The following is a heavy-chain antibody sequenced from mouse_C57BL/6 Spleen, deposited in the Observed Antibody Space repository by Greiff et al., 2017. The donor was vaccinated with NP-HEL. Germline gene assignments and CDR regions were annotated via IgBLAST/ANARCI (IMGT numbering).Heavy chain of an antibody. Sequence: EVKLMESGGGLVKPGGSLKLSCAASGFTFSDYGMHWVRQAPEKGLEWVAYISSGSSTIYYADTVKGRFTISRDNAKNTLFLQMTSLRSEDTAMYYCARSTVVARFDYWGQGTTLTVSS. CDR2: ISSGSSTI. V-gene: IGHV5-17*01. D-gene: IGHD1-1*01. CDR1: GFTFSDYG. J-gene: IGHJ2*01. CDR3: ARSTVVARFDY.